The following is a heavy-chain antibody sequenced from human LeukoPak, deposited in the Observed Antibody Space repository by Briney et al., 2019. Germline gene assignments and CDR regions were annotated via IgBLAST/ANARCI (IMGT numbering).Heavy chain of an antibody. CDR3: ARVLGGHLNFDY. Sequence: KPSETVSLPCSLSVSSISRYYWIWIRHPPGKGLECIRYIYYSGSTNYNPSLKSRVTISVDTSKNQFCLKLNSATAADTAVYYCARVLGGHLNFDYWGQGTLVTVS. D-gene: IGHD2-15*01. CDR2: IYYSGST. J-gene: IGHJ4*01. V-gene: IGHV4-59*01. CDR1: VSSISRYY.